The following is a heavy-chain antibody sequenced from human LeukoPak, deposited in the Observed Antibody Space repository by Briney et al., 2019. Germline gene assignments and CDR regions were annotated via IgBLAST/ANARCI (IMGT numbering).Heavy chain of an antibody. CDR3: ATARGGRVVYYFDY. J-gene: IGHJ4*02. CDR1: GYTLTELS. CDR2: FDPEDGET. V-gene: IGHV1-24*01. Sequence: GASVKVSCKVSGYTLTELSMHWVRQAPGKGREWLGGFDPEDGETIYAQKFQGRVTMTEDTSTHTAYMELSSLRSEDTAVYYCATARGGRVVYYFDYWGQGTLVTVST. D-gene: IGHD2-15*01.